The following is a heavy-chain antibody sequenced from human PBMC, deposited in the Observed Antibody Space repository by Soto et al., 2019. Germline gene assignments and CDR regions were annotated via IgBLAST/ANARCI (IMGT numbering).Heavy chain of an antibody. CDR2: ISTSGDTI. V-gene: IGHV3-48*03. Sequence: PGGSLRLSCAGYGFIFSSYEMNWVRQAPGKGLEWISFISTSGDTIYHADSVKGRFTISRDNAKNSLYLQMNSLRAEDTAIYYCARDTGFWSEIDYWGQGTLVTVSS. J-gene: IGHJ4*02. CDR1: GFIFSSYE. CDR3: ARDTGFWSEIDY. D-gene: IGHD3-3*01.